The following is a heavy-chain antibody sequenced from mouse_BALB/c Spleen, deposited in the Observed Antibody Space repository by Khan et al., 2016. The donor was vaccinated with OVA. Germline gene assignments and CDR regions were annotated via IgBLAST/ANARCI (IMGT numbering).Heavy chain of an antibody. CDR1: GYTFTSYW. J-gene: IGHJ2*01. V-gene: IGHV1S81*02. D-gene: IGHD1-1*01. CDR2: TNPTNGRT. CDR3: ARMKKIVATYFDY. Sequence: QVQLQQPGAELVKAGASVKMSCKASGYTFTSYWMHWVKQRLGQGLEWFAETNPTNGRTYYNEKFKSKATLTVDKSSSTAYMLLSSPTFEDSAVYSCARMKKIVATYFDYWGQGTTLTVSS.